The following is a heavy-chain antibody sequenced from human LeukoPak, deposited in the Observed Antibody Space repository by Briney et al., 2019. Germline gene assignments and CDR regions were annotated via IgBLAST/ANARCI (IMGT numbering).Heavy chain of an antibody. CDR1: GGSISNYY. V-gene: IGHV4-59*08. Sequence: SETLSLTCTVSGGSISNYYWSWIRQTPGKGLEWIGCLYYSGSTNYNPSLESRVTISVDTSKNQFSLKLSSVTAADTAVYYCARLSGSGTYPFDYWGQGTLVTVSS. J-gene: IGHJ4*02. CDR3: ARLSGSGTYPFDY. D-gene: IGHD1-26*01. CDR2: LYYSGST.